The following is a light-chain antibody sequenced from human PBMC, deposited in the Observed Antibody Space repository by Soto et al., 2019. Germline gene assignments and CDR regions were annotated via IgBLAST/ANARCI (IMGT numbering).Light chain of an antibody. Sequence: QSVLTQPPSESGSPGQSFAISCTGTSSDVGAYNSVSWYQQHPGRAPKLMIHDVSNRPSGVSNRFSRSKSGNTASLTISGLQAEDEADYYCSSYTSSSTYVFGTGTKVTV. CDR3: SSYTSSSTYV. J-gene: IGLJ1*01. CDR2: DVS. CDR1: SSDVGAYNS. V-gene: IGLV2-14*03.